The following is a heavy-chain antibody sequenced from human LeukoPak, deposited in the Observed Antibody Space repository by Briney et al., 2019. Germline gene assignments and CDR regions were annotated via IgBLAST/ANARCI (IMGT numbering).Heavy chain of an antibody. D-gene: IGHD2-15*01. CDR3: ARNYCSGGSCSYRYGMDV. CDR1: GYTFTSYA. Sequence: ASVKVSCKASGYTFTSYAMHWVRQAPGQRLEWMGWINAGNGNTKYSQKFQGRVTITRDTSASTAYMELSSLRSEDTAVYYCARNYCSGGSCSYRYGMDVWGQGTTVTVSS. J-gene: IGHJ6*02. CDR2: INAGNGNT. V-gene: IGHV1-3*01.